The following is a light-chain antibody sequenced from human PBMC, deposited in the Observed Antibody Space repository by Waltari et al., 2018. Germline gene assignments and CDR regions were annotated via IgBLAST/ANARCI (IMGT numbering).Light chain of an antibody. V-gene: IGKV1-5*03. J-gene: IGKJ5*01. CDR1: KYISSW. Sequence: DIQITQSPSTLSASVGDRVTITCRASKYISSWLAWYQQKPGKAPKLLNYKASILESGVPSRFSGSGSGTEFTLTISSLQPDDFATYYCQQYNTYPLTFGQGTRLEI. CDR3: QQYNTYPLT. CDR2: KAS.